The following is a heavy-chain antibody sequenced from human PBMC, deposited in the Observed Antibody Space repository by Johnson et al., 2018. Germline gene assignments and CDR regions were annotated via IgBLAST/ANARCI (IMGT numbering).Heavy chain of an antibody. CDR3: ARDPDYGEHSRYYYYGMDV. V-gene: IGHV3-11*06. CDR2: ISSSSSYI. D-gene: IGHD4-17*01. Sequence: QVQLVESGGGLVKXGGSXRLXCAASGFTFSDYYMSWIRQAPGKGLEWVSYISSSSSYIYFPDSVKGRFPIPRDNAKNSLYLQMNSLRAEDTAVYYGARDPDYGEHSRYYYYGMDVWGQGTTVTVSS. J-gene: IGHJ6*02. CDR1: GFTFSDYY.